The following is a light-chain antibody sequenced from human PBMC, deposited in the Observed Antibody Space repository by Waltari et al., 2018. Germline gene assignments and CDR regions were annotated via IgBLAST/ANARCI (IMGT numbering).Light chain of an antibody. CDR3: LVWHSTTDHHGV. Sequence: SYVVTQSPSVSVAPGETARITRWGDNIGSKSVHWSQQRPGQAPVLVIAYDSDRPSGIPERFSGSNSGNTATLTISWVEADDEADYYCLVWHSTTDHHGVFGGGTKLTVL. CDR2: YDS. V-gene: IGLV3-21*04. CDR1: NIGSKS. J-gene: IGLJ2*01.